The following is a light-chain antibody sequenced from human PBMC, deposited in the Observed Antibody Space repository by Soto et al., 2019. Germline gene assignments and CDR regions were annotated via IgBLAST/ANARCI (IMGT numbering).Light chain of an antibody. V-gene: IGKV1-39*01. J-gene: IGKJ3*01. CDR3: QESYSVPFFS. CDR1: QSIGSC. Sequence: DIQMTQSPSSLSASVGDRVTITCRASQSIGSCLNWFQQKPGKAPKLLIYAATSLQSGVPSRFSGSGSGTDFTLTISSLQPQDFATYYCQESYSVPFFSFGPGTKVNIK. CDR2: AAT.